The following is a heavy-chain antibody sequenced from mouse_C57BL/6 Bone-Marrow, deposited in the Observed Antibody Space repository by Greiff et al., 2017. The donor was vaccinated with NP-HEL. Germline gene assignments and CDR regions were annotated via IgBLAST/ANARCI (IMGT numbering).Heavy chain of an antibody. V-gene: IGHV1-52*01. CDR2: IDPSDSET. CDR3: ARSSSFTTVVATHWYFDV. D-gene: IGHD1-1*01. CDR1: GYTFTSYW. Sequence: QVQLKQPGAELVRPGSSVKLSCKASGYTFTSYWMHWVKQRPIQGLEWIGNIDPSDSETHYNQKFKDKATLTVDKSSSTAYMQLSSLTSEDSAVYYCARSSSFTTVVATHWYFDVWGTGTTVTVSS. J-gene: IGHJ1*03.